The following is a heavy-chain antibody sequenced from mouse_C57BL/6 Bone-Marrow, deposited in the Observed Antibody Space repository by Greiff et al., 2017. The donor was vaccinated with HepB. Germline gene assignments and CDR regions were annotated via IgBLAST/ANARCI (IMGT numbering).Heavy chain of an antibody. Sequence: EVHLVESGGGLVQPGGSMKLSCVASGFTFSNYWMNWVRQSPEKGLEWVAQIRLKSDNYATHYAESVKGRFTISRDDSKSSVYLQMNNLRAEDTGIYYCTGGGGLPFAYWGQGTLVTVSA. J-gene: IGHJ3*01. V-gene: IGHV6-3*01. CDR1: GFTFSNYW. CDR3: TGGGGLPFAY. D-gene: IGHD6-1*01. CDR2: IRLKSDNYAT.